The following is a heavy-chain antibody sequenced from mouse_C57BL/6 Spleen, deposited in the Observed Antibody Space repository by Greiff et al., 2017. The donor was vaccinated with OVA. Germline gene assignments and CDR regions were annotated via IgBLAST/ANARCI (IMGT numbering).Heavy chain of an antibody. V-gene: IGHV1-55*01. D-gene: IGHD2-10*02. CDR2: IYPGSGST. J-gene: IGHJ1*03. Sequence: QVHVKQPGAELVKPGASVKMSCKASGYTFTSYWITWVKQRPGQGLEWIGDIYPGSGSTNYNEKFKSKATLTVDTSSSTAYMQLSSLTSEDSAVYYCANSIRYWYFDVWGTGTTVTVSS. CDR3: ANSIRYWYFDV. CDR1: GYTFTSYW.